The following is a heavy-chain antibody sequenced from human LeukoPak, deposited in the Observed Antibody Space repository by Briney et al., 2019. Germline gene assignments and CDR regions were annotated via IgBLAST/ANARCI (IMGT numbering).Heavy chain of an antibody. CDR3: ARGYYSNPDY. V-gene: IGHV4-34*01. D-gene: IGHD4-11*01. Sequence: SETLSLTCAVYGGSFSGYYWSWIRQPPGKGLEWIGEINHSGSTNYNPSLKSRVTISVDTSKNQFSLKLTSVTAADTAVYYCARGYYSNPDYWGQGTLVTVSS. CDR2: INHSGST. J-gene: IGHJ4*02. CDR1: GGSFSGYY.